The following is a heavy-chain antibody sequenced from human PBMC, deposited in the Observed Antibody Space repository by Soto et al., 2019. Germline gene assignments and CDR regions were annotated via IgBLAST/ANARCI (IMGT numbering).Heavy chain of an antibody. CDR1: GGSFSGYY. CDR3: ARGDSYYYDSSGYYYAWFDP. CDR2: INHSGST. Sequence: SETLSLTCAVYGGSFSGYYWSWIRQPPGKGLEWIGEINHSGSTNYNPSLKSRVTISVDTSKNQFSLKLSSVTAADTAVYYCARGDSYYYDSSGYYYAWFDPWGQGTLVTVSS. J-gene: IGHJ5*02. V-gene: IGHV4-34*01. D-gene: IGHD3-22*01.